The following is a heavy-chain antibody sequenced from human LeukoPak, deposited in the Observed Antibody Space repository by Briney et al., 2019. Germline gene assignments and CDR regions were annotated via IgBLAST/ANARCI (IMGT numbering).Heavy chain of an antibody. V-gene: IGHV3-11*01. CDR2: ISGVSTTI. D-gene: IGHD5-18*01. Sequence: GGSLGLSCAASGFTFSDYYMYWIRQAPGKGLEWVAYISGVSTTIYYADSLKGRFTISRDNAKNSLYLQMNSLRAEDTAVYYCARDSGRRGYNYNFWGQGTLVTVSS. J-gene: IGHJ4*02. CDR1: GFTFSDYY. CDR3: ARDSGRRGYNYNF.